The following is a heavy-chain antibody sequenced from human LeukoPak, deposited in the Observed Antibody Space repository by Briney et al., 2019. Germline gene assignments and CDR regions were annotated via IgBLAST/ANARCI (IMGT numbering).Heavy chain of an antibody. CDR3: AGQDPFSGSGSYYNVWLY. J-gene: IGHJ4*02. CDR2: IIPIFGTA. CDR1: GGTFSSYA. D-gene: IGHD3-10*01. Sequence: ASVKVSCKASGGTFSSYAISWVRQAPGQGLEWMGGIIPIFGTANYAQKFQGRVTITADKSTSTAYMELSSLRSEDTAVYYCAGQDPFSGSGSYYNVWLYWGQGTLVTVSS. V-gene: IGHV1-69*06.